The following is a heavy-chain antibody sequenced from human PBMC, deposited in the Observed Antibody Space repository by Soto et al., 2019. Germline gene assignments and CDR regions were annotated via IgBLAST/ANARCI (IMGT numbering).Heavy chain of an antibody. V-gene: IGHV4-39*01. Sequence: LSETLSLTCTVSGGSISSSSYYWGWIRQPPGKGLEWIGNVYYSGSTYYNPSLKSRVTISVDTSKNQFSLRLRSVTAADTAVYYCARLEGFKAMDVWGQGTTVTVSS. CDR2: VYYSGST. CDR3: ARLEGFKAMDV. D-gene: IGHD3-3*01. J-gene: IGHJ6*02. CDR1: GGSISSSSYY.